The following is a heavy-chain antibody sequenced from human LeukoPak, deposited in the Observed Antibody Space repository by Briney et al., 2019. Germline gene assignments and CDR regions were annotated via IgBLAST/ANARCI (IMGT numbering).Heavy chain of an antibody. D-gene: IGHD4-17*01. CDR1: GYTFTGYY. J-gene: IGHJ5*02. CDR3: ARDLVRGDGDYVLYH. V-gene: IGHV1-2*02. Sequence: ASVKVSCKASGYTFTGYYIHWVRQAPGQGLEWMGWINPNNGDTNYVQKFQGRVTMTRGTSISTAYMDLSRLRSDDTALYYCARDLVRGDGDYVLYHWGQGTLVTVSS. CDR2: INPNNGDT.